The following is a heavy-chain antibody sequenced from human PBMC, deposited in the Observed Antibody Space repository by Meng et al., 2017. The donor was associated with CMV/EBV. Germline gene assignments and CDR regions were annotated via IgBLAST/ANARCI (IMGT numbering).Heavy chain of an antibody. J-gene: IGHJ4*02. CDR3: AKDLSPYSGSYLYYFDY. D-gene: IGHD1-26*01. V-gene: IGHV3-23*01. CDR1: GFTFSSYA. CDR2: FRGSGGST. Sequence: GESLKISCAASGFTFSSYAMSWVRQAPGKGLEWVPAFRGSGGSTYYADSVKGRFTISRDNSKNTLYLQMNSLRAEDTAVYYCAKDLSPYSGSYLYYFDYWGQGTLVTVSS.